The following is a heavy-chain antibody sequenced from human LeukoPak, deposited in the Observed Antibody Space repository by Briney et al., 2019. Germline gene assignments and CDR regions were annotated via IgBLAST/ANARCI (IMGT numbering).Heavy chain of an antibody. V-gene: IGHV3-23*01. Sequence: QTGGSLRLSCAASGFAFSSYAMSWVREAPGKGLEWVSSIRGSGDATYYADSVKGRFTISRDNSKNTVNLQMNSLTVEDTAVYYCAKQIYDSSGYFDYWGQGTLVTVSS. CDR2: IRGSGDAT. CDR1: GFAFSSYA. D-gene: IGHD3-22*01. CDR3: AKQIYDSSGYFDY. J-gene: IGHJ4*02.